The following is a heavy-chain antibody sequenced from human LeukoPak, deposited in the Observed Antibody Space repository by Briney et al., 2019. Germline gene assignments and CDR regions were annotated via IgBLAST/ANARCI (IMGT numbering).Heavy chain of an antibody. J-gene: IGHJ4*02. CDR1: GGSFSGYY. Sequence: SSETLSLTCAVYGGSFSGYYWSWIRQAPGKGLEWIGEINHSGSTSYNPSLKSRVTISVDTSKNQFSLKLSSVTAADTAVYYCARASSKNYVWGSYRSTFDYWGQGTLVTVSS. CDR3: ARASSKNYVWGSYRSTFDY. D-gene: IGHD3-16*02. CDR2: INHSGST. V-gene: IGHV4-34*01.